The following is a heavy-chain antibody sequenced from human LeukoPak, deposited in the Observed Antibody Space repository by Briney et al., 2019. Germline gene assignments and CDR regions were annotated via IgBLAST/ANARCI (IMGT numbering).Heavy chain of an antibody. J-gene: IGHJ6*03. D-gene: IGHD2-2*01. CDR2: IYYSGST. CDR1: GGSISDYY. V-gene: IGHV4-59*01. Sequence: SETLSLTCTVSGGSISDYYWNWIRQPPGKGLEWIGYIYYSGSTAYNPSLKSRVTMSVDTAKNQFSLKVRSVTAADTAVYYCARGEFCSRSRCYLRPMDVWGKGTTVTVSS. CDR3: ARGEFCSRSRCYLRPMDV.